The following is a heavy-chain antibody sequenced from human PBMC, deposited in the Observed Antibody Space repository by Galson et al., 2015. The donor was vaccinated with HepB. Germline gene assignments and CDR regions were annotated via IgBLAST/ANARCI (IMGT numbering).Heavy chain of an antibody. V-gene: IGHV3-30*18. CDR3: AKDGLPVIYGSGSDYGMDV. D-gene: IGHD3-10*01. Sequence: SLRLSCAASGFTLSSYGMHWVRQAPGKGLEWVAVISYDGSNKYYADSVKGRFTISRDNSKNTLYLQMNSLRAEDTAVYYCAKDGLPVIYGSGSDYGMDVWGQGTTVTVSS. CDR2: ISYDGSNK. CDR1: GFTLSSYG. J-gene: IGHJ6*02.